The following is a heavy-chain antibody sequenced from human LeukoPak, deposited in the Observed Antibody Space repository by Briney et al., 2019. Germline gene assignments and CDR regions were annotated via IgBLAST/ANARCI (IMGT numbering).Heavy chain of an antibody. Sequence: PGGSLRLSCAASGFTFSSYEMNWVRQAPGKGLEWVSYISSSGSTIYYADSVKGRFTISRDNSKNTLYLQMNSLRAEDTAVYYCAKDHYGNYYYYYYMDVWGKGTTVTVSS. CDR2: ISSSGSTI. CDR1: GFTFSSYE. CDR3: AKDHYGNYYYYYYMDV. V-gene: IGHV3-48*03. D-gene: IGHD4-11*01. J-gene: IGHJ6*03.